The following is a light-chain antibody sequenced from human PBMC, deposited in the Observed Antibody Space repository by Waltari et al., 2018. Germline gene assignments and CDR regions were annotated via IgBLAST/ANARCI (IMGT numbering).Light chain of an antibody. CDR3: QQYYRYYT. Sequence: IQMTQSPSALSASVGDRVTITCRASQRINTWMAWYQQRPGKAPKVLIYDVSTLESGVPSRFSGSGSGTEFTLAINNLQPEDFATYYCQQYYRYYTFGQGTKLEFK. CDR2: DVS. V-gene: IGKV1-5*01. J-gene: IGKJ2*01. CDR1: QRINTW.